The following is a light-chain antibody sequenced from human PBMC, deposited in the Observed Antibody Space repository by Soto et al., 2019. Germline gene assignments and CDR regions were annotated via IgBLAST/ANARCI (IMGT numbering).Light chain of an antibody. J-gene: IGKJ1*01. CDR3: LQDYSYPWT. CDR1: QDVRDD. V-gene: IGKV1-6*01. CDR2: AAS. Sequence: AIQMTQSPSSLSASVGDSVTITCRASQDVRDDLGWYQQKPGKAPKLLIYAASSLQSGVPPRFSGSGSGTDFTLTISYLQPEDFATYYCLQDYSYPWTFGQGTKVEIK.